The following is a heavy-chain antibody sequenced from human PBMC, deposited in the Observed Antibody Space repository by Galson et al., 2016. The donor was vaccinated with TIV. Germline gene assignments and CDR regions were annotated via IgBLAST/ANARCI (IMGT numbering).Heavy chain of an antibody. CDR2: ISTYNGNT. CDR3: RRPAMTGYFDY. J-gene: IGHJ4*02. CDR1: GYTFTSYG. V-gene: IGHV1-18*01. D-gene: IGHD1-14*01. Sequence: SVKVSCKASGYTFTSYGITWVRQAPGQGLEWMGWISTYNGNTNYAQKLQGRVSITRDTSTGTAYMELTSLRPDDTAVYYCRRPAMTGYFDYWGQGTLVTVSS.